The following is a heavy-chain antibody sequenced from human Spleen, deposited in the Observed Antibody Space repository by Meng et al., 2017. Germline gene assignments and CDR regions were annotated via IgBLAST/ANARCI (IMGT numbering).Heavy chain of an antibody. Sequence: GGSLRLSCATSGFTFNNYEINWVRQAPGKGLEWVSSISRSSTIYYADSVKGRFTISRDNAKNSLYLQMNSLRAEDTAVYYCARSPIDKYDLSALPLDYWGQGTLVTVSS. D-gene: IGHD3-22*01. J-gene: IGHJ4*02. CDR3: ARSPIDKYDLSALPLDY. V-gene: IGHV3-69-1*01. CDR1: GFTFNNYE. CDR2: ISRSSTI.